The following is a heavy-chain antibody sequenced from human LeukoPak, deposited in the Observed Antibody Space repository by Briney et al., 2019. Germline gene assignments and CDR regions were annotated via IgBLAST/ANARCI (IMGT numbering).Heavy chain of an antibody. J-gene: IGHJ6*03. Sequence: ASVKVSCKASGYTFTSYDINWVRQATGQGLEWMGWMNPNSGNTGYAQKFQGRVTITRNTSISTAYMELSSLRSEDTAVYYCARGEYYDFWSGPLGDPRYYYYMDVWGKGTTVTVSS. CDR2: MNPNSGNT. CDR1: GYTFTSYD. D-gene: IGHD3-3*01. V-gene: IGHV1-8*01. CDR3: ARGEYYDFWSGPLGDPRYYYYMDV.